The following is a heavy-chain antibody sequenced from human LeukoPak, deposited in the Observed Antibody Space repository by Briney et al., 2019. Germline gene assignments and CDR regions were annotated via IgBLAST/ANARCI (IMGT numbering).Heavy chain of an antibody. Sequence: PGGSLSLSCAVSGFTVSRNSMNWVRQAPGEGLEGVSVIYSGGSTNYADSVKGRLTISRDNSKNTLYLQLNSLRAEDTAVYYCIYGYTLDFWGQGTLVTVSS. CDR2: IYSGGST. V-gene: IGHV3-53*01. CDR1: GFTVSRNS. CDR3: IYGYTLDF. D-gene: IGHD5-18*01. J-gene: IGHJ4*02.